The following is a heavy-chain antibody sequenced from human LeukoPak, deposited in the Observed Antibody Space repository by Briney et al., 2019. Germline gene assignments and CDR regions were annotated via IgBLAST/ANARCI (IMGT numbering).Heavy chain of an antibody. CDR2: INHSGST. CDR1: GGSFSDYY. V-gene: IGHV4-34*01. Sequence: SETLSLTCAVYGGSFSDYYWSWIRQPPGKGLEWIGEINHSGSTNYNPSLKSRVTISVDTSKNQFSLKLSSVTAADTAVYYCVGEDFDYWGQGTLVTVSS. J-gene: IGHJ4*02. D-gene: IGHD3-10*01. CDR3: VGEDFDY.